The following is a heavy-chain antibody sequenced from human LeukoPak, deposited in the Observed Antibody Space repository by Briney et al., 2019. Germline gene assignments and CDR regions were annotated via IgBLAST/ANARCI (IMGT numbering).Heavy chain of an antibody. CDR3: AKDLNGDYAGVVYY. Sequence: PGGSLRLSCVGSGFMFRDYSIGWFRQGPGKGLEWISHISGSGYSKYDADSVKGRFTISRDNAKGSVFLQMNSLRVEDTAVYYCAKDLNGDYAGVVYYWGQGTLVTVSS. CDR2: ISGSGYSK. CDR1: GFMFRDYS. D-gene: IGHD4-17*01. V-gene: IGHV3-11*04. J-gene: IGHJ4*02.